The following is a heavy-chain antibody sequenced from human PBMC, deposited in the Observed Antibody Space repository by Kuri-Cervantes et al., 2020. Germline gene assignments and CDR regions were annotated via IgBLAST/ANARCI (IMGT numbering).Heavy chain of an antibody. CDR2: IWYDGSNK. D-gene: IGHD3-10*01. CDR1: GFTFSSYG. V-gene: IGHV3-33*01. J-gene: IGHJ4*02. CDR3: ARSDMVRGVISRGLSF. Sequence: GGSLRLSCAASGFTFSSYGMHWVRQAPGKGLEWVAVIWYDGSNKYYADSVKGRFTISRDNAKNSLYLQMNSLRDEDTAVYYCARSDMVRGVISRGLSFWGQGTLVTVSS.